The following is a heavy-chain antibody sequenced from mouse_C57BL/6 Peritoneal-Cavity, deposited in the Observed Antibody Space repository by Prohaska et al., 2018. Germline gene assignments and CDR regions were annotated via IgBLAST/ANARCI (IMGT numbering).Heavy chain of an antibody. Sequence: EVQLVESGGGLVKPGGSLKLSCAASGFTFSDYGMHWVRQAPGKGLEWVAYISSGSSTIYYADTVKGRFTISRDNAKNTLFLQMTSLRSEDTAMYYCATPYYGSSSYWYFDVWGTGTTVTVSS. J-gene: IGHJ1*03. CDR3: ATPYYGSSSYWYFDV. D-gene: IGHD1-1*01. CDR1: GFTFSDYG. CDR2: ISSGSSTI. V-gene: IGHV5-17*01.